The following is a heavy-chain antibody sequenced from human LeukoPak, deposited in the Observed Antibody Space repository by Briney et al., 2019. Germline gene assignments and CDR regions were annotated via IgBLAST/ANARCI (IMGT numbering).Heavy chain of an antibody. CDR1: GGSISSSY. V-gene: IGHV4-59*01. D-gene: IGHD4-23*01. CDR3: ARPQRGYSDDFDI. Sequence: PSQTLSLTCTVSGGSISSSYGSSVRQPPGKGLELIGYIYYSGSTNYNPSLKSRVTISQDTSHNQFSLKLTSVSAADPAVYYCARPQRGYSDDFDIWGQGTMVTVSS. J-gene: IGHJ3*02. CDR2: IYYSGST.